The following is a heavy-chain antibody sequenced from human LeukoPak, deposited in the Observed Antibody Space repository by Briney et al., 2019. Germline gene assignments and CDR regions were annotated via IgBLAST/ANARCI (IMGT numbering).Heavy chain of an antibody. J-gene: IGHJ4*02. V-gene: IGHV3-30*18. CDR1: GFTFSSYS. D-gene: IGHD4-17*01. CDR3: AKGGASVTRYVDY. CDR2: MSNSGENT. Sequence: GALRLSCAASGFTFSSYSMQWVRQTPGKGLEWVGIMSNSGENTFYGEAVKGRFTISRDNSQNTLYLQMNSLRPEDTAVYYCAKGGASVTRYVDYWGQGTLVTVSS.